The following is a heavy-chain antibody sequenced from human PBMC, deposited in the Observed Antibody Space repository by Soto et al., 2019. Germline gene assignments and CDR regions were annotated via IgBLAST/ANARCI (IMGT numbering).Heavy chain of an antibody. Sequence: ASVKVSCKASGGTFSSYAISWVRQAPGQGLGWMGGIIPIFGTANYAQKFQGRVTITADESTSTAYMELSSLRSEDTAVYYCARDPGYCISTSCSLLRFLEWPSTTKYYYYGMDVWGQGTTDTVSS. D-gene: IGHD2-2*01. J-gene: IGHJ6*02. CDR3: ARDPGYCISTSCSLLRFLEWPSTTKYYYYGMDV. CDR2: IIPIFGTA. V-gene: IGHV1-69*13. CDR1: GGTFSSYA.